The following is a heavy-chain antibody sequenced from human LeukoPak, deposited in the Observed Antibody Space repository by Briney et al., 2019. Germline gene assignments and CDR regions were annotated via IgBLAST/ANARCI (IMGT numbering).Heavy chain of an antibody. CDR3: ARAGGSTVSHSDY. CDR2: ISSSTSYI. J-gene: IGHJ4*02. CDR1: GFTFSSYS. Sequence: GGSLRLSCAASGFTFSSYSMNWIRQAPGKGLKWVSSISSSTSYIYYADSVKGRFTISKDNAKNSLYLQMNSLRAEDTAVYYCARAGGSTVSHSDYWGQGTLVTVSS. D-gene: IGHD4-17*01. V-gene: IGHV3-21*01.